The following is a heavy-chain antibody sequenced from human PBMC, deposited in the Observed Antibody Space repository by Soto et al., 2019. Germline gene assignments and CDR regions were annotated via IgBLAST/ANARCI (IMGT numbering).Heavy chain of an antibody. CDR1: GGSVSSGSYY. D-gene: IGHD4-4*01. CDR3: ARVRPDYTLSYDYYGMDV. V-gene: IGHV4-61*01. J-gene: IGHJ6*02. CDR2: IYYSGST. Sequence: QVQLQESGPGLVKPSETLSLTCTVSGGSVSSGSYYWSWIRQPPGKGLEWIGYIYYSGSTNYNPSLKSLVTISVDTSKNQFSLKLSSVTAADTAVYYCARVRPDYTLSYDYYGMDVWGQGTTVTVSS.